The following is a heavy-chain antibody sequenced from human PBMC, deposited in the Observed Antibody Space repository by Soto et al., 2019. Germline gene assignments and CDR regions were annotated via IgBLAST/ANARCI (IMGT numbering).Heavy chain of an antibody. CDR2: INAGNGNT. V-gene: IGHV1-3*01. CDR1: GYTFTSYA. CDR3: ARDVPFYDFWSGYLSGYGMDV. Sequence: ASVKVSCKASGYTFTSYAMHWVRQAPGQRLEWMGWINAGNGNTKYSQKFQGRVTITRDTSASTAYMELSSLRSEDTAVYYCARDVPFYDFWSGYLSGYGMDVWGQGTTVTV. J-gene: IGHJ6*02. D-gene: IGHD3-3*01.